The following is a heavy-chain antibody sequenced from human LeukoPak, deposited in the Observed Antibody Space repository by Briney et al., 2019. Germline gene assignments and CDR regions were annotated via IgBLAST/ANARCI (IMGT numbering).Heavy chain of an antibody. Sequence: SETLSLTCSVYGGSFSGYYWSWIRQPPGKGLEWIGEINHSGSTDYNPSLKSRVTISVDTSKNQFSLKLSSVTAADTAVYYCARQRLPFPPDYDFWSGEFDYWGQGTLVTVSS. J-gene: IGHJ4*02. V-gene: IGHV4-34*01. CDR3: ARQRLPFPPDYDFWSGEFDY. CDR1: GGSFSGYY. CDR2: INHSGST. D-gene: IGHD3-3*01.